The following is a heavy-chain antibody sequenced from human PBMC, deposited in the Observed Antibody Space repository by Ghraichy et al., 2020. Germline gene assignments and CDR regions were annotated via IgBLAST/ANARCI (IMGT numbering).Heavy chain of an antibody. J-gene: IGHJ4*02. CDR1: GGTFSSYV. Sequence: SVKVSCKASGGTFSSYVISWVRQAPGQGLEWMGRINAILGMANYAQKFQGRVTISADKSTKTAYMELSSLRSEDTAVYYCAREGKQLVRESYFDYWGQGTLVIVSS. V-gene: IGHV1-69*04. CDR3: AREGKQLVRESYFDY. CDR2: INAILGMA. D-gene: IGHD6-6*01.